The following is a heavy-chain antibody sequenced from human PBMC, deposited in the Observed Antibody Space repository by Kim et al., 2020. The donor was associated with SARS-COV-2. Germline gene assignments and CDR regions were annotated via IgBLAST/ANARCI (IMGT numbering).Heavy chain of an antibody. CDR3: AREGGVYYGSGWGFDY. CDR2: IYYSGST. D-gene: IGHD3-10*01. Sequence: SETLSLTCTVSGGSISSYYWSWIRQPPGKGLEWIGYIYYSGSTNYNPSLKSRVTISVDTSKNQFSLKLSSVTAADTAVYYCAREGGVYYGSGWGFDYWGQGTLVTVSS. CDR1: GGSISSYY. V-gene: IGHV4-59*01. J-gene: IGHJ4*02.